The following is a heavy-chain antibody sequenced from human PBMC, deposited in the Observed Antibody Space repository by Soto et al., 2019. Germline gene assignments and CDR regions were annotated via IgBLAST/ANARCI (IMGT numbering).Heavy chain of an antibody. V-gene: IGHV3-23*01. CDR3: AKAMYYYDSSGYYSSYFDY. CDR2: ISGSGGST. Sequence: GGSLRLSCAASGFTFGSYVMSWVRQAPGKGLEWVSVISGSGGSTYYADSVKGRFTISRDNSKNTLYLQMNILRAEDTAVYYCAKAMYYYDSSGYYSSYFDYWGQGTLVTVSS. D-gene: IGHD3-22*01. J-gene: IGHJ4*02. CDR1: GFTFGSYV.